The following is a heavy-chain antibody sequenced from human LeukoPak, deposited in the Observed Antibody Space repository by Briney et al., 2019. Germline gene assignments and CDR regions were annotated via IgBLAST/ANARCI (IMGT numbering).Heavy chain of an antibody. J-gene: IGHJ4*02. Sequence: ASVKVSCKASGYTFTSYYMHWVRQAPGQGLEWMGIINPSGGSTSYAQKFQGRVTMTRDMSTSTVYMELRSLRSDDTAVYYCARARGVPAAQKNWGQGTLVTVSS. D-gene: IGHD2-2*01. CDR3: ARARGVPAAQKN. CDR2: INPSGGST. V-gene: IGHV1-46*01. CDR1: GYTFTSYY.